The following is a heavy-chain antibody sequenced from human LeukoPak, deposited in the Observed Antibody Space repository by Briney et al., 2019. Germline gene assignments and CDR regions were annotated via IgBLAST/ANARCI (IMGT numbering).Heavy chain of an antibody. D-gene: IGHD5-24*01. V-gene: IGHV3-74*01. CDR2: IKSDGSST. Sequence: GGSLRLSCAASGFTFSRYWMHWVRQAPGKGLVWVSRIKSDGSSTNYADSVKGRFTISRDNAKNTLYLQMSSLRAEDTAVYYCARDGYNSDFGDYWGRGTLVTVSS. J-gene: IGHJ4*01. CDR1: GFTFSRYW. CDR3: ARDGYNSDFGDY.